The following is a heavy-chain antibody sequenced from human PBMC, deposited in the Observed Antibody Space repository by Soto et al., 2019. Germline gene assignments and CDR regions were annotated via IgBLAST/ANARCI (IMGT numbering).Heavy chain of an antibody. V-gene: IGHV3-30*18. CDR3: AKERIVVASHTCFDT. Sequence: QVQLVESGGGVVQPGRSLRLSCAGSGFPFSSYGMPWVRQAPGKGLEWVAVIEYDGTRDKYADFVQGRFTISRDHSANKLFLQMNSLTPADTALYYYAKERIVVASHTCFDTWGQGTLVTVSS. CDR1: GFPFSSYG. CDR2: IEYDGTRD. D-gene: IGHD3-22*01. J-gene: IGHJ4*02.